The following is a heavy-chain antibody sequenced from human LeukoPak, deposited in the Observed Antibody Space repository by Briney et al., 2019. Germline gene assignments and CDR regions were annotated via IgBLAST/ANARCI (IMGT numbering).Heavy chain of an antibody. CDR1: GFTFSSYW. V-gene: IGHV3-74*01. Sequence: GGSLRLSCAASGFTFSSYWMHWVRQAPGKGLVWVSRIKGDGNTNYADSVKGRFTISRDNAKNTVSLQMNSQRAEDTGVYYCARAPSEIGGYYPEYFRHWGQGTLVTVSS. CDR2: IKGDGNT. J-gene: IGHJ1*01. CDR3: ARAPSEIGGYYPEYFRH. D-gene: IGHD3-22*01.